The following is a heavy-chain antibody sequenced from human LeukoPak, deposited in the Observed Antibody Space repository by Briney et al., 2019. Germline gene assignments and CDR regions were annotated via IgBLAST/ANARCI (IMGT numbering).Heavy chain of an antibody. D-gene: IGHD3-22*01. Sequence: SETLSLTCTVSGVSISFYYWSWIRQPARQGLEWIGRIYTSGSTNYNPSLKSRVTMSVDTSKNQFSLKLSSVTAADTAVYYCARDAYYYDSSGYYQTDYWGQGTLVTVSS. CDR2: IYTSGST. CDR1: GVSISFYY. J-gene: IGHJ4*02. CDR3: ARDAYYYDSSGYYQTDY. V-gene: IGHV4-4*07.